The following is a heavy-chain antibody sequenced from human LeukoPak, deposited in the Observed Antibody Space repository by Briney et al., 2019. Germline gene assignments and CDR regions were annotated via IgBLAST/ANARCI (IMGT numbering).Heavy chain of an antibody. Sequence: KPGGSLRLSCAASGFTFSTYSMNWVRQAPGEGLQWVASIDSSSHYIFYTDSVKGRLTVSRDNAKSSLYPDINSLRAEDTAVYFCARSLRGARRFDYWGQGTLVTVSS. J-gene: IGHJ4*02. D-gene: IGHD3-3*01. CDR1: GFTFSTYS. CDR3: ARSLRGARRFDY. V-gene: IGHV3-21*01. CDR2: IDSSSHYI.